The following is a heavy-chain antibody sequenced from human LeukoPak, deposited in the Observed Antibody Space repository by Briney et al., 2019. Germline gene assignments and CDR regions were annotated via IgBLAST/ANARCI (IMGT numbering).Heavy chain of an antibody. V-gene: IGHV3-30*18. CDR3: AKGEGSYDMLTGTFDY. D-gene: IGHD3-9*01. CDR2: ISYDGSAK. CDR1: GFTLSSYG. Sequence: GGSLRLSCAASGFTLSSYGMHWVRQAPGKGLEWVAVISYDGSAKLYAGSVKGRFTISRDTSKNTMYLQMNSLRTEDTAVYYCAKGEGSYDMLTGTFDYWGQGTLVTVPS. J-gene: IGHJ4*02.